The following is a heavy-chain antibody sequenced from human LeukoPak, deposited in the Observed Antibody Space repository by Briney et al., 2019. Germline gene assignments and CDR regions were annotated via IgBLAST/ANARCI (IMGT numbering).Heavy chain of an antibody. CDR2: INEDATTI. V-gene: IGHV3-74*01. J-gene: IGHJ4*02. D-gene: IGHD6-13*01. Sequence: PGGSLRLSCAASGFAFSAYWMHWVRQAPGKGLEWVSRINEDATTITYADSVEGRFIISRDNAKNSLYLQMNSLRADDTAVYYCATAPAAADSWWGQGTLVAVSS. CDR3: ATAPAAADSW. CDR1: GFAFSAYW.